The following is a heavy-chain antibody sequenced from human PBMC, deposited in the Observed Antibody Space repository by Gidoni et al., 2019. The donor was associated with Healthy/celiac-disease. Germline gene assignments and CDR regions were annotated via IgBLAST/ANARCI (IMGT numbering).Heavy chain of an antibody. Sequence: QVQLVQSGAEVKKPGSSVKVSCKASGGTFSSYAISWVRQAPGQGLEWMGGIIPIFGTANYAQKFQGRVTITADKSTSTAYMELSSLRSEDTAVYYCASHNYDTNNLPYYYYGMDVWGQGTTVTVSS. V-gene: IGHV1-69*06. CDR2: IIPIFGTA. CDR3: ASHNYDTNNLPYYYYGMDV. J-gene: IGHJ6*02. D-gene: IGHD3-9*01. CDR1: GGTFSSYA.